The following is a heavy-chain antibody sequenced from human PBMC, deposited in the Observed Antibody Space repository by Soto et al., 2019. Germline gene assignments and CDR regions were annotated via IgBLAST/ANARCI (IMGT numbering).Heavy chain of an antibody. V-gene: IGHV1-69*02. Sequence: QVQLVQSGAEVKKPGSSVKVSCKASGGTFSSYTISWVRQAPGQGLEWMGRIIPILGIANYAQKFQGRVTITADKSTSTVYMELSSLRSEDTAVYYCARLVDTADFDYWGQGTLVTVSS. CDR1: GGTFSSYT. J-gene: IGHJ4*02. CDR2: IIPILGIA. D-gene: IGHD5-18*01. CDR3: ARLVDTADFDY.